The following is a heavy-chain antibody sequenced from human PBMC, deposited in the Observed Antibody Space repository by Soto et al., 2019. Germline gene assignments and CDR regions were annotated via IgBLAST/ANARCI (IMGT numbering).Heavy chain of an antibody. CDR2: IYYSGST. CDR1: GGSVSSGSYY. Sequence: SETLSLTCTVSGGSVSSGSYYWSWIRHPPGKGLEWIGYIYYSGSTNYNPSLKSRVTISVDTSKNQFSLKLSSVTAADTAVYYCARGGGSPDYWGQGTLVTVS. D-gene: IGHD1-26*01. V-gene: IGHV4-61*01. CDR3: ARGGGSPDY. J-gene: IGHJ4*02.